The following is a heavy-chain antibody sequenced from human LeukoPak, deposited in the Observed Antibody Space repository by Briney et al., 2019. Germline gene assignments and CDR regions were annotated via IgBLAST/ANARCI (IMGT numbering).Heavy chain of an antibody. CDR3: AKDLSSRPYYYYYMDV. J-gene: IGHJ6*03. CDR2: ISGSGGST. CDR1: GFTFSSYA. Sequence: GSLRLSCAASGFTFSSYAMSWVRQAPGKGLEWVSAISGSGGSTYYADSVKGRFTISRDNSKNTLYLQMNSLRAEDTAVYYCAKDLSSRPYYYYYMDVWGKGTTVTVSS. V-gene: IGHV3-23*01. D-gene: IGHD6-13*01.